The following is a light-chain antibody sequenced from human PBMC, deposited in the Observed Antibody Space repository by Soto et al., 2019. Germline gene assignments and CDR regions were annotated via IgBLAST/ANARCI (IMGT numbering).Light chain of an antibody. CDR2: EAV. CDR1: SRDVGSSHL. V-gene: IGLV2-23*01. Sequence: QSALTQPASVSGSPGQSITISCTGTSRDVGSSHLVSWYQQHPGKAPKLIIYEAVERPSGISNRFSGFKSGNTASLTISGLQADDEAYYYCCSDTGSSSPLVLGGGTKLTVL. CDR3: CSDTGSSSPLV. J-gene: IGLJ2*01.